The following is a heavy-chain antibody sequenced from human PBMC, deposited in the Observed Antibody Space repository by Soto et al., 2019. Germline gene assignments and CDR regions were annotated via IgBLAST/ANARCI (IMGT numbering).Heavy chain of an antibody. CDR2: INPSGGST. CDR3: ARHSEFDRDLDY. D-gene: IGHD3-10*01. CDR1: GYTFTSYY. J-gene: IGHJ4*02. Sequence: QVQLVQSGAEVKKPGASVKVSCKASGYTFTSYYMHWVRQAPGQGLEWMGIINPSGGSTSYAQQSQGRVTMTRDTSTSTVYMELSSLRSEDTAVYYCARHSEFDRDLDYWGQGTLVTVSS. V-gene: IGHV1-46*03.